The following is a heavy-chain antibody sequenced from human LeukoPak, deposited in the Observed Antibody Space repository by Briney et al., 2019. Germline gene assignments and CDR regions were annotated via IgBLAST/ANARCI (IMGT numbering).Heavy chain of an antibody. CDR3: ARDLGSGIYGTFDY. J-gene: IGHJ4*02. V-gene: IGHV3-21*01. CDR1: GFTFNSYS. CDR2: ISSSGSYI. Sequence: GGSLRLSCAASGFTFNSYSMNWVRQGPGKGLEWVSSISSSGSYIYYADSVKGRFTISRDNAKNSLYLQMNSLRVEDTAVYYCARDLGSGIYGTFDYWGQGTLVTVSS. D-gene: IGHD3-10*01.